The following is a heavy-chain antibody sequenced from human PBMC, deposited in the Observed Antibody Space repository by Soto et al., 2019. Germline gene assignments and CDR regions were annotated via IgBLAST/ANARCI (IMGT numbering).Heavy chain of an antibody. CDR3: ARDLGVVDSGTYYYYGMDV. CDR1: VGTFSSYA. D-gene: IGHD2-15*01. Sequence: GXSVKVSCKASVGTFSSYAISWVRQAPGQGLEWMGGIIPIFGTANYAQKFQGRVTITADESTSTAYMELSSLRSEDTAVYYCARDLGVVDSGTYYYYGMDVWGQGTTVTASS. V-gene: IGHV1-69*13. J-gene: IGHJ6*02. CDR2: IIPIFGTA.